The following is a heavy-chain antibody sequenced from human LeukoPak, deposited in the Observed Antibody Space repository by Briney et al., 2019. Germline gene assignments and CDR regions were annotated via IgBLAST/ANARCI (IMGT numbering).Heavy chain of an antibody. CDR1: GSFFTTDW. V-gene: IGHV5-51*01. CDR2: IYPGDSDT. CDR3: AKAAAGTQDFDY. Sequence: GASLLISCEGSGSFFTTDWIGWVRELRGKGLEWVGIIYPGDSDTRYSPSFQGQVTISADKSISTAYLQWSSLKASDTAMYYCAKAAAGTQDFDYWGQGTLVTVSS. D-gene: IGHD6-13*01. J-gene: IGHJ4*02.